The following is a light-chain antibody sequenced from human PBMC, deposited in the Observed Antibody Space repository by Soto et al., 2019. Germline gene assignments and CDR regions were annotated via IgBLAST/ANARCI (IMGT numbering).Light chain of an antibody. V-gene: IGLV2-14*01. CDR3: SSYTSSSTLYV. J-gene: IGLJ6*01. CDR1: SSDVGGYNY. CDR2: EVS. Sequence: QSALTQPASVSGSPGQSITISCTGTSSDVGGYNYVSWYQQHPGKAPKLMIFEVSSRPSGVSYRFSGSKSGNTASLTISGLQAEDEADDYCSSYTSSSTLYVFGSGTQLTGL.